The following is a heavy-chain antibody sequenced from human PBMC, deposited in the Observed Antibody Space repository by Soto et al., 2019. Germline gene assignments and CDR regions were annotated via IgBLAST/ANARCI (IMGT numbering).Heavy chain of an antibody. CDR1: GFSLSTIGLS. J-gene: IGHJ5*02. CDR3: ARMRTEDASGDFYTWFDP. Sequence: ESGPTLVNPTQTLTLTCTVSGFSLSTIGLSVAWIRQPPGRALEWLALMYWDDGKRYNPSPESRLSITKDSSRNQVVLTMTNMDPVDTATYYCARMRTEDASGDFYTWFDPWGQ. V-gene: IGHV2-5*02. D-gene: IGHD2-21*01. CDR2: MYWDDGK.